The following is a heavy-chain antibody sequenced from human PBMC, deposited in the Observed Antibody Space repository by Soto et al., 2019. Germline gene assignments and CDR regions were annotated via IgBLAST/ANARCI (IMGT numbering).Heavy chain of an antibody. Sequence: ASVXVSCRGSGGTCMSCSISWVRQAPGQGLEWMGRIIPIVGSTNYAQKFQGRVTMTRDTSTSTVYMELSSLRSEDTAVYYCARASIAAAGPWFDYWGQGTLVTVSS. D-gene: IGHD6-13*01. J-gene: IGHJ4*02. CDR3: ARASIAAAGPWFDY. CDR1: GGTCMSCS. CDR2: IIPIVGST. V-gene: IGHV1-46*01.